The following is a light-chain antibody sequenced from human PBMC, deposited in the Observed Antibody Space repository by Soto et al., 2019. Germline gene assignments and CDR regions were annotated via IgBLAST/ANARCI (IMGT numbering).Light chain of an antibody. CDR1: QTIFSW. CDR3: QQYKGYPYT. CDR2: AAS. J-gene: IGKJ2*01. Sequence: DIQMTQSPSTLPASVGDRVTISCRASQTIFSWLAWYQQKPGKAPKVLIYAASNLESGVPSRFSGSGSGTEFTLTIDSLQPDDFATYYCQQYKGYPYTFAQGTTLEIK. V-gene: IGKV1-5*03.